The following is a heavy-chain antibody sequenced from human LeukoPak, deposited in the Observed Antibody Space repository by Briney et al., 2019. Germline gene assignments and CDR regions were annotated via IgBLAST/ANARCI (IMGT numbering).Heavy chain of an antibody. CDR3: ARHGSGSHYYYYYGMDV. Sequence: SETLSLTCTVSGGSISSHYWSWIRQPPGKGLEWIGYIYYSGSTNYNPSLKSRVTISVDTSKNQFSLKLSSVTAADTAVYYCARHGSGSHYYYYYGMDVWGQGTTVTVSS. D-gene: IGHD3-10*01. V-gene: IGHV4-59*08. CDR1: GGSISSHY. J-gene: IGHJ6*02. CDR2: IYYSGST.